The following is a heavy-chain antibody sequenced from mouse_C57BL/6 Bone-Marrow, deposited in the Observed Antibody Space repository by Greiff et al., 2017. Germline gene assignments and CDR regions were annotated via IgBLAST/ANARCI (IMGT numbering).Heavy chain of an antibody. Sequence: VKLMESGPGLVQPSQSLSITCTVSGFSLTSYGVHWVRQSPGKGLEWLGVIWSGGSTDYNAAFISRLSISKDNSKSQVFFKMNSLQADDTAIYYCARKGIDGYYWYFDVWGTGTTVTVSS. CDR2: IWSGGST. CDR1: GFSLTSYG. CDR3: ARKGIDGYYWYFDV. V-gene: IGHV2-2*01. D-gene: IGHD2-3*01. J-gene: IGHJ1*03.